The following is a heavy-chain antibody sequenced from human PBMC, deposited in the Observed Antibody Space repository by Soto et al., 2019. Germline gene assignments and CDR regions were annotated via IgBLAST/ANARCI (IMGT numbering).Heavy chain of an antibody. CDR2: IRSDGGGE. CDR1: GFTFSYYW. Sequence: DVQLVESGGGLVQPGGSLRLSCAASGFTFSYYWMTWVRQAPGKGLEWVASIRSDGGGEHYVDSVKGRFIVSKDNAKKSLYQQKNSLRIEHTGVYYCARDAVYHDSSLYYDVFEIWGQGTMVTVSS. J-gene: IGHJ3*02. V-gene: IGHV3-7*05. D-gene: IGHD3-22*01. CDR3: ARDAVYHDSSLYYDVFEI.